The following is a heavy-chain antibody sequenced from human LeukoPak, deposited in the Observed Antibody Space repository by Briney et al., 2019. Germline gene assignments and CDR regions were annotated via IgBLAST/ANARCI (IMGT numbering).Heavy chain of an antibody. V-gene: IGHV3-30-3*01. CDR1: GFTFSSYA. Sequence: GRSLRLSCAASGFTFSSYAMHWVRQAPGKGLKWVAVISYDGSNKYYADSVKGRFTISRDNSKNTLYLQMNSLRAEDTAVYYCARGGEVVYDYWGQGTLVTVSS. J-gene: IGHJ4*02. CDR3: ARGGEVVYDY. D-gene: IGHD5/OR15-5a*01. CDR2: ISYDGSNK.